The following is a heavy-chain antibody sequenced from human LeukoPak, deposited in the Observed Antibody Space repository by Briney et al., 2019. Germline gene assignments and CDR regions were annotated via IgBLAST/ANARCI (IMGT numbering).Heavy chain of an antibody. V-gene: IGHV4-61*02. CDR2: IYTSGST. Sequence: SETLSLTCTVSGGSISSGSYYWSWIRQPAGKGLEWIGRIYTSGSTNYNPSLKSRVTISVDTSKNQFSLKLSSVTAADTAVYYCAREGGVAAELLYWGQGTLVTVSS. J-gene: IGHJ4*02. D-gene: IGHD3-16*01. CDR1: GGSISSGSYY. CDR3: AREGGVAAELLY.